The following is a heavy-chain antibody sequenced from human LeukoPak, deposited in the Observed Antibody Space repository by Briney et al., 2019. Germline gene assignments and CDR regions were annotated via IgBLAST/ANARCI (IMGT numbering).Heavy chain of an antibody. CDR2: INQEGSQN. V-gene: IGHV3-7*01. J-gene: IGHJ3*02. Sequence: GGSLRLSCAASGFTFSSYWMSWVRRAPGKGLEWVASINQEGSQNYYGDSVKGRFTISRDNTKKSLYLQINRLIFDDTAVYYCARDADLGATITGAFDIWGQGTLVIVSS. D-gene: IGHD5-24*01. CDR1: GFTFSSYW. CDR3: ARDADLGATITGAFDI.